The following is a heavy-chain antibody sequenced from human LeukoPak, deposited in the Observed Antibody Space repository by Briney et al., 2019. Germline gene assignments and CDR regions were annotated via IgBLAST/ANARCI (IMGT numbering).Heavy chain of an antibody. Sequence: GGSLRLSCAASGFTFGDYGMHWVRQAPGKGLEWVSLIRADGGRTYYADSVNGRFTISRDNSKNSLYLQMNSLRTDDTALYYCATWAFYHGLDVWGQGSTVTVSS. V-gene: IGHV3-43*02. J-gene: IGHJ6*02. CDR2: IRADGGRT. CDR3: ATWAFYHGLDV. CDR1: GFTFGDYG. D-gene: IGHD2/OR15-2a*01.